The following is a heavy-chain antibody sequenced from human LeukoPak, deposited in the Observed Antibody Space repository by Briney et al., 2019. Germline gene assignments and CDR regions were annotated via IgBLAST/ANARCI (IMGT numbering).Heavy chain of an antibody. D-gene: IGHD4-17*01. CDR3: AKVLYGDYYFDY. J-gene: IGHJ4*02. CDR2: IRYDGSNK. CDR1: GFTFSSYG. Sequence: PGGSLRLPCAASGFTFSSYGMHWVRQAPGKGLEWVAFIRYDGSNKYYADSVKGRFTISRDNSKNTLYLQMNSLRAEDTAVYYCAKVLYGDYYFDYWGQGTLVTVSS. V-gene: IGHV3-30*02.